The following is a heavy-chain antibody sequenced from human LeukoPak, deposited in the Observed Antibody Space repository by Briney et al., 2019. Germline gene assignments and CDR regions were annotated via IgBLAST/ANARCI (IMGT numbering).Heavy chain of an antibody. CDR2: ISSSGVYI. CDR1: GFTFSSYS. V-gene: IGHV3-21*01. J-gene: IGHJ4*02. CDR3: AKAGGGSNSGYKFDY. D-gene: IGHD3-22*01. Sequence: GGSLRLSCAASGFTFSSYSMNWVRQAPGKGLEWVSSISSSGVYIYYADSVKGRFTISRDNAKNSLSLQMNSLRAEDTPVYYCAKAGGGSNSGYKFDYWGQGTLVTVSS.